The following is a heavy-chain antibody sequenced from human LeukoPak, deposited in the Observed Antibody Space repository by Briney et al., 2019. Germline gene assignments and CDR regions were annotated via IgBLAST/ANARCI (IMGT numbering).Heavy chain of an antibody. CDR2: INSDGNNT. Sequence: HPGGSLRLSCAASGFTFSNYWMHWVRQAPGKGLVWVSRINSDGNNTTYADSVKGRFTISRDNAKNTLYLQMNSLRAEDTAVYYCARPIGGDRTQRGSFDYWGQGTLVTVSS. D-gene: IGHD2-21*02. V-gene: IGHV3-74*01. CDR3: ARPIGGDRTQRGSFDY. CDR1: GFTFSNYW. J-gene: IGHJ4*02.